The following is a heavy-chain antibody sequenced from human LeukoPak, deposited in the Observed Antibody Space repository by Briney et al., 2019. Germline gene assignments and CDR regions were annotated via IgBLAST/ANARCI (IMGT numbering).Heavy chain of an antibody. J-gene: IGHJ6*03. CDR1: GGTFSSYA. D-gene: IGHD3-3*01. V-gene: IGHV1-69*05. CDR2: IIPIFGTA. Sequence: SVKVSCKASGGTFSSYAISWVRQAPGQGLEWMGRIIPIFGTANYAQKFRGRVTITTDESTSTAYMELSSLRSEDTAVYYCASPGLGYYDFWSGYYDDYYYMDVWGKGTTVTVSS. CDR3: ASPGLGYYDFWSGYYDDYYYMDV.